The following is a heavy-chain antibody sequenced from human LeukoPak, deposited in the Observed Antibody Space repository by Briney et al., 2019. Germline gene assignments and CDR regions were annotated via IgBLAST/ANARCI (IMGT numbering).Heavy chain of an antibody. CDR1: GGSFSGYY. D-gene: IGHD6-13*01. Sequence: PSETLSLTCAVYGGSFSGYYWSWIRQPPGKGLEWIGEINHSGSTNYNPSLKSRVTISVDTSKNQFSLKLSSVTAADTAVYYCARLSGYSSSWLFDYWGQGTLVTVSS. CDR2: INHSGST. CDR3: ARLSGYSSSWLFDY. J-gene: IGHJ4*02. V-gene: IGHV4-34*01.